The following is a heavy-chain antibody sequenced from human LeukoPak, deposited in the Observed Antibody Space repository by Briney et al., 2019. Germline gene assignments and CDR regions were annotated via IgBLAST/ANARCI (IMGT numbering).Heavy chain of an antibody. CDR1: GYTFTSYY. Sequence: ASVKVSCKASGYTFTSYYMHWVRQAPGQGLEWMGIINPSGGSTSYAQKFQGRVTMTRDTSTSTVYMELSSLRSEDTAVYYCARGLGVRRYYYDSSGYLGWFDPWGQGTLVTVSS. D-gene: IGHD3-22*01. V-gene: IGHV1-46*01. J-gene: IGHJ5*02. CDR3: ARGLGVRRYYYDSSGYLGWFDP. CDR2: INPSGGST.